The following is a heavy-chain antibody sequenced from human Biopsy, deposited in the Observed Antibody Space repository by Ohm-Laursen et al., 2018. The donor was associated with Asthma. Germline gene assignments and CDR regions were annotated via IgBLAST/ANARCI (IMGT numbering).Heavy chain of an antibody. J-gene: IGHJ6*02. CDR1: GFTFSSYS. Sequence: SLRLSCTASGFTFSSYSMNWVRQAPGKGLEWVSSISSSSSYIYYADSVKGRFTISRDNAKNSLCLQMNSLRAEDTAVYYCAREGGADYYYYGMDVWGQGTTVTVSS. V-gene: IGHV3-21*01. CDR2: ISSSSSYI. CDR3: AREGGADYYYYGMDV. D-gene: IGHD3-16*01.